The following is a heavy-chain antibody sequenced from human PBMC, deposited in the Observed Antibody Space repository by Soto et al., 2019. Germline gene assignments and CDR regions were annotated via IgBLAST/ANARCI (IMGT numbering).Heavy chain of an antibody. CDR1: GFKFSTYA. V-gene: IGHV3-23*01. CDR2: IRGSGGGT. D-gene: IGHD3-16*01. CDR3: AKDYVVMFGGPIGS. Sequence: EVQLLESGGGLVQPGGSLRLSCSASGFKFSTYAMSWVRQAPGKGLEWVSTIRGSGGGTSYADSVKGRFTISRDNAKNTLWLRMSSLGVXXTALYYCAKDYVVMFGGPIGSWGQGTLVSVSS. J-gene: IGHJ5*02.